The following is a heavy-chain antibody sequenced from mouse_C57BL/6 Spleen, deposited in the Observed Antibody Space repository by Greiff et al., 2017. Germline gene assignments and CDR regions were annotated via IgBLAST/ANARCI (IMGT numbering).Heavy chain of an antibody. CDR3: ARVTTVAGGFAY. D-gene: IGHD1-1*01. CDR2: INYDGSST. CDR1: GFTFSDYY. V-gene: IGHV5-16*01. Sequence: EVKLMESEGGLVQPGSSMKLSCTASGFTFSDYYMAWVRQVPEKGLEWVANINYDGSSTYYLDSLKSRFIISRDNAKNILYLQMSSLKSEDTATYYCARVTTVAGGFAYWGQGTLVTVSA. J-gene: IGHJ3*01.